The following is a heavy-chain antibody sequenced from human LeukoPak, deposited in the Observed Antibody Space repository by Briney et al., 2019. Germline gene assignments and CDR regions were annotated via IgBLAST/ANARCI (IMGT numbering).Heavy chain of an antibody. V-gene: IGHV4-31*03. CDR2: IYYSGST. J-gene: IGHJ5*02. CDR3: ARDHCSSTSCYVGTSWFDP. D-gene: IGHD2-2*01. CDR1: GGSISSGGYY. Sequence: SQTLSLTCTVSGGSISSGGYYWSWIRQHPGKGLEWIGYIYYSGSTYYNPSPKSRVTISVDTSKNQFSLKLSSVTAADTAVYYCARDHCSSTSCYVGTSWFDPWGQGTLVTVSS.